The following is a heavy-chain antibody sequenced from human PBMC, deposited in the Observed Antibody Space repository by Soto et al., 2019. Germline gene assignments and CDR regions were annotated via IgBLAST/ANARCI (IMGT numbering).Heavy chain of an antibody. J-gene: IGHJ5*02. CDR2: IYYSGST. CDR1: GGSISSSSYY. D-gene: IGHD6-6*01. V-gene: IGHV4-39*01. CDR3: ARAGDGSIAARLILNWFDP. Sequence: SETLSLTCTVSGGSISSSSYYWGWIRQPPGKGLEWIGSIYYSGSTYYNPSLKSRVTISVDTSKNQFSLKLSSVTAADTAVYYCARAGDGSIAARLILNWFDPWGQGTLVTVSS.